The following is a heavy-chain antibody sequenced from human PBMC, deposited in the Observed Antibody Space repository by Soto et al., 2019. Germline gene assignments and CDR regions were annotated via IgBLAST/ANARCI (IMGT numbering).Heavy chain of an antibody. CDR3: ARLPTIFGVPGDYYYGMDV. V-gene: IGHV4-59*01. D-gene: IGHD3-3*01. CDR2: IYYSVCT. CDR1: GGSISSYY. J-gene: IGHJ6*02. Sequence: SETLSLTCTVSGGSISSYYWSWIRQPPGKGLEWIGYIYYSVCTNYNPSLKSRVTISVDTSKNQFSLKLSSVTAADTAVYYCARLPTIFGVPGDYYYGMDVWGQGTTVTVSS.